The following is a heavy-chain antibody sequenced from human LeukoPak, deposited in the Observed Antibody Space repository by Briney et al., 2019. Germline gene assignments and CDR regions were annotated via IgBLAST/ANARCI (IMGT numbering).Heavy chain of an antibody. CDR1: GFAFSSFS. J-gene: IGHJ4*02. CDR3: AQRSGLFDY. CDR2: IGGSTDMI. V-gene: IGHV3-48*04. Sequence: GGSLRLSCAASGFAFSSFSMNWVRQAPGKGLEWIAYIGGSTDMIYYADSVKGRFTISRDNAKNSLYLQMNSLRAEDTAVYYCAQRSGLFDYWGQGTLDTVSS. D-gene: IGHD1-26*01.